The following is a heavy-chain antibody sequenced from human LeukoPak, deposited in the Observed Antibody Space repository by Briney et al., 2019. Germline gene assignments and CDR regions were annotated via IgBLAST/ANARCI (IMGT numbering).Heavy chain of an antibody. CDR2: ISWDGGST. J-gene: IGHJ3*02. D-gene: IGHD5-18*01. CDR3: AKDRGYRDLDSVDI. V-gene: IGHV3-43D*03. Sequence: GGSLRLSCAASGFTFDDYAMHWVRQAPGKGLEWVSLISWDGGSTYYADSVKGRFTISRDNSKNSLYLQMNSLRAEDTALYYCAKDRGYRDLDSVDIWGQGTMVAVSS. CDR1: GFTFDDYA.